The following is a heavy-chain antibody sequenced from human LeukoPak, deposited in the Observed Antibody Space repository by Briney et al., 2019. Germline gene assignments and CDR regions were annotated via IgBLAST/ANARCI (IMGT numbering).Heavy chain of an antibody. V-gene: IGHV3-21*01. J-gene: IGHJ4*02. CDR3: ARDGYSYGRDFDY. D-gene: IGHD5-18*01. CDR1: GFTFSSYS. CDR2: ISNSSSYI. Sequence: PGGSLRLSCAASGFTFSSYSMNWVRQAPGKGLEWVSSISNSSSYIYYADSVKGRFTISRDNAKNSLYLKMNSLRAEDTAVYYCARDGYSYGRDFDYWGQGTLVTVSS.